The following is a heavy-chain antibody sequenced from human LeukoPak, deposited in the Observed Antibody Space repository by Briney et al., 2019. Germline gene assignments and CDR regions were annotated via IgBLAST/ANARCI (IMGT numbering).Heavy chain of an antibody. V-gene: IGHV4-34*11. Sequence: KPSETLSLTCAVYGGSLSGFYCGWIRQPPGKGIEWIGDVFYTGATNCNPSLESRVTISVDTSKNQFSLNLTSVTAADAAVYYCARLTRHYFVFWGRGTPVAVSS. CDR3: ARLTRHYFVF. CDR2: VFYTGAT. CDR1: GGSLSGFY. J-gene: IGHJ4*02.